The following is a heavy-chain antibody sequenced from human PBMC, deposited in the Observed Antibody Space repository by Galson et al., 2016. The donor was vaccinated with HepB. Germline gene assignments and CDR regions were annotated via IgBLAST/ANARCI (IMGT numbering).Heavy chain of an antibody. CDR2: ISWNSGSI. D-gene: IGHD5-18*01. V-gene: IGHV3-9*01. Sequence: SLRLSCAASGSTFDDYAMHWVRQAPGKGLEWVSGISWNSGSIGYADSVKSRFTISRDNAKNSLYLQMNSLRPEDTALYYCAKLGTQYSYGHYTFDYWGQGTLVTVSS. J-gene: IGHJ4*02. CDR3: AKLGTQYSYGHYTFDY. CDR1: GSTFDDYA.